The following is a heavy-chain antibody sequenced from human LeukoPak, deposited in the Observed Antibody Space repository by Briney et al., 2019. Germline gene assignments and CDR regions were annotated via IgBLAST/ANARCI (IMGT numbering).Heavy chain of an antibody. V-gene: IGHV4-34*01. Sequence: PSETLSLTCAVYGGSFSGYYWSWIRQPPGKGLEWIGEINHSGSTNYNPSLKSRVTISVDTSKNQFSLRLNSVTAADTAMYFCARHKGPHIVRGVLRNNWFDYWGQGILVTVSS. CDR3: ARHKGPHIVRGVLRNNWFDY. J-gene: IGHJ5*01. CDR1: GGSFSGYY. CDR2: INHSGST. D-gene: IGHD3-10*01.